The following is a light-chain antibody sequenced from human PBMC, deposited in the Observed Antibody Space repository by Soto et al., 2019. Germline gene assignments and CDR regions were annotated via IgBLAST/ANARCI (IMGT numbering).Light chain of an antibody. CDR1: HSVSSN. CDR3: QQYYSTPIT. V-gene: IGKV3D-15*01. CDR2: GAS. J-gene: IGKJ1*01. Sequence: EIVMTQSPATLSVSPGERATLSCRASHSVSSNLAWYQQKPGQAPRLLIYGASTRATGIPARFSGSGSGTEFTLTISSLQAEDVAVYYCQQYYSTPITFGQGTKVDIK.